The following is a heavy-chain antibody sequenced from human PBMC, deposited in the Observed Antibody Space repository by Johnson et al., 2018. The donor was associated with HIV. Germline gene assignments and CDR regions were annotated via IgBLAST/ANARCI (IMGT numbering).Heavy chain of an antibody. Sequence: QVQLVESGGGLVKPGGSLRLSCAASGFTFSSYAMHWVRQAPGKGLEWVAVISYDGSNKYYADSVKGRFTISRDNSKNTLYLQMNSLRAEDTAVYYCARDQVVEMATIIGDDAFDIWGQGTMVTVSS. CDR3: ARDQVVEMATIIGDDAFDI. V-gene: IGHV3-30-3*01. CDR2: ISYDGSNK. J-gene: IGHJ3*02. D-gene: IGHD5-24*01. CDR1: GFTFSSYA.